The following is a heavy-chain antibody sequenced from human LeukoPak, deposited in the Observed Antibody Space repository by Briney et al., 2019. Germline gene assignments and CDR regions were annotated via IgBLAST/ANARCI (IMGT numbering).Heavy chain of an antibody. CDR3: ARKRGGCYPD. Sequence: ASVTVSCKPSGYTFIHYDICWVRQAPGQGLEWMGRISPYNGDTYYAQKLQGRVTMTTDTSTRTAYLQLESLTSDDTAVYYCARKRGGCYPDWGQGTLVIVSS. CDR1: GYTFIHYD. CDR2: ISPYNGDT. V-gene: IGHV1-18*01. J-gene: IGHJ4*02. D-gene: IGHD2-15*01.